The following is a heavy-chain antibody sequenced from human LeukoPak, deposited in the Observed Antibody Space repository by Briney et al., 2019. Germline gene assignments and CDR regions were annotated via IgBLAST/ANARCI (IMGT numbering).Heavy chain of an antibody. V-gene: IGHV3-15*01. CDR1: GFTFSDAW. CDR3: TTSARGYSYGSYAFDI. D-gene: IGHD5-18*01. Sequence: PGGSLRLSCAASGFTFSDAWMSWVRQAPGKGLEWVGRIKSETDGWTTDCAGPVKGRFTISRDDSKNMVYLQMNSLKTEDTAVYYCTTSARGYSYGSYAFDIWGQGTMVTVSS. J-gene: IGHJ3*02. CDR2: IKSETDGWTT.